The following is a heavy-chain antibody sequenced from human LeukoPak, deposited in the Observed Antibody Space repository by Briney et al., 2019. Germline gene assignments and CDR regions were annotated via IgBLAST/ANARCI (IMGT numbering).Heavy chain of an antibody. Sequence: GGSLRLSCAASGFSFSTYWMSWVRQAPGKGLGWVANIKQDGSEKYYVDSVKGRFTISRDNAKNSVYLQMNSLRAEDTSVYYCARGYSDYGLTWGQGTLVTVSS. CDR3: ARGYSDYGLT. CDR2: IKQDGSEK. CDR1: GFSFSTYW. V-gene: IGHV3-7*01. J-gene: IGHJ5*02. D-gene: IGHD4-11*01.